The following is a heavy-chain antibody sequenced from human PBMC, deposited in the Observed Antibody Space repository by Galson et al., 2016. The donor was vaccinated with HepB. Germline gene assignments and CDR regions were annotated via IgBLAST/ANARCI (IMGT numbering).Heavy chain of an antibody. CDR2: IRNSGSNT. CDR3: VKDFRSCGGGDCYGWFDP. J-gene: IGHJ5*02. CDR1: GFTFSNFA. Sequence: SLRLSCAASGFTFSNFAMNWVRQAPGKGLEWVSSIRNSGSNTYYADSVKGRFTISRDNPKNTLFLQMNNLRADDTAVYYCVKDFRSCGGGDCYGWFDPWGQGILVTVSS. D-gene: IGHD2-21*02. V-gene: IGHV3-23*01.